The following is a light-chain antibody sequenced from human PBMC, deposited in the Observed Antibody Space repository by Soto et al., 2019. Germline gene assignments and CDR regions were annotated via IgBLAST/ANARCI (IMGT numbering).Light chain of an antibody. J-gene: IGKJ5*01. CDR1: QRVTSGK. CDR3: QQYGRPPRAT. Sequence: DTVLTQSPGTLSLSPGERATLSCRPSQRVTSGKIAWYQVKPGQAPRLLIYEASSRATGIPDRFSGGGSGTDFTLSISKVEPEDFAVYYCQQYGRPPRATFGQGTRLEIK. V-gene: IGKV3-20*01. CDR2: EAS.